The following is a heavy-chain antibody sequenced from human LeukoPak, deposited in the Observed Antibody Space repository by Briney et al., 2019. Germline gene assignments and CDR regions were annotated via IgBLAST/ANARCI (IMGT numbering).Heavy chain of an antibody. V-gene: IGHV3-23*01. CDR3: AKDRTPYSRSGGYYLGAFDI. D-gene: IGHD3-10*01. Sequence: GGSLRLSCAASGFSFDNYAMTWVRQAPGKGLDWVSSLSGTGGGTWYAGSVKGRFTISRDNSKNTVYLQMSSLRVEDTAIYYCAKDRTPYSRSGGYYLGAFDIWGHGTLLTVSS. CDR2: LSGTGGGT. CDR1: GFSFDNYA. J-gene: IGHJ3*02.